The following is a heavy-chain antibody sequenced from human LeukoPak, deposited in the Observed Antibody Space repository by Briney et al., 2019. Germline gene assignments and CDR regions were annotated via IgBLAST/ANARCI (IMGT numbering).Heavy chain of an antibody. Sequence: GASVKVSCKASGYTFTDYYIHWVRQAPGQGLEWLGWISPYNGDTNYAQKFQGRVTMTRDTPISTAYMELSRLTSDDTAMYYCAKVRELPCWGQGTLVTVSS. V-gene: IGHV1-2*02. CDR2: ISPYNGDT. CDR1: GYTFTDYY. J-gene: IGHJ4*02. D-gene: IGHD1-7*01. CDR3: AKVRELPC.